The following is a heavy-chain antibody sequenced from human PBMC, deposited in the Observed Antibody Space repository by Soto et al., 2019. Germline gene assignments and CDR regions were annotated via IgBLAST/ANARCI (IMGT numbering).Heavy chain of an antibody. CDR2: IYYSGST. D-gene: IGHD2-21*02. J-gene: IGHJ3*02. CDR3: ARREHIVVVTAIHDAFDI. Sequence: SETLSLTCTVSGGSISSSSYYWGWIRQPPGKGLEWIGSIYYSGSTYYNPSLKSRVTISVDTSKNQFSLKLSSVTAADTAVYYCARREHIVVVTAIHDAFDIWGQGTMVT. CDR1: GGSISSSSYY. V-gene: IGHV4-39*01.